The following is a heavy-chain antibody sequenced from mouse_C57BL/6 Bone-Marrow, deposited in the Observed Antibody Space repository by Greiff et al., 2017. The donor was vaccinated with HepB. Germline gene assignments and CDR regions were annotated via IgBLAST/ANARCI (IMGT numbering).Heavy chain of an antibody. CDR3: ARGNDRFAY. V-gene: IGHV1-76*01. D-gene: IGHD2-12*01. Sequence: QVQLKQSGAELVRPGASVKLSCKASGYTFTDSYINWVKQRPGQGLEWIARIYPGSGNTYYNEKFKGKATLTAEKSSSTAYMQLSSLTSEDSAVYFCARGNDRFAYWGQGTLVTVSA. J-gene: IGHJ3*01. CDR1: GYTFTDSY. CDR2: IYPGSGNT.